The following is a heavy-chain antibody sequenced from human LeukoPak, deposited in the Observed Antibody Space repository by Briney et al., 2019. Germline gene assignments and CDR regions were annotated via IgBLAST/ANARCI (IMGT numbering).Heavy chain of an antibody. CDR1: GYTFTGYY. CDR3: ATNHDYGDHEDY. CDR2: INPNSGGT. Sequence: ASVKVSCKASGYTFTGYYMHWVRQAPGQGLEWMGWINPNSGGTNHAQKFQGRVTMTRDTSISTAYMELSRLRSDDTAVYYCATNHDYGDHEDYWGQGTLVTVSS. J-gene: IGHJ4*02. V-gene: IGHV1-2*02. D-gene: IGHD4-17*01.